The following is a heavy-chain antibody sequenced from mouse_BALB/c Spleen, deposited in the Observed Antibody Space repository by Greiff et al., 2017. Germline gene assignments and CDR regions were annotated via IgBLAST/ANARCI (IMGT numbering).Heavy chain of an antibody. D-gene: IGHD2-3*01. Sequence: VQLKESGAELVKPGASVKLSCTASGFNIKDTYMHWVKQRPEQGLEWIGRIDPANGNTKYDPKFQGKATITADTSSNTAYLQLSSLTSEDTAVYYCARSPDGYYDYFDYWGQGTTLTVSS. V-gene: IGHV14-3*02. J-gene: IGHJ2*01. CDR3: ARSPDGYYDYFDY. CDR1: GFNIKDTY. CDR2: IDPANGNT.